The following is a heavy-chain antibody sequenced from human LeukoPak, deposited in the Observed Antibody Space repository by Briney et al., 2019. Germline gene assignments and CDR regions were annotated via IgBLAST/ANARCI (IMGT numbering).Heavy chain of an antibody. Sequence: ASVKVSCKVSGYTLTELSMHWVRQAPGKGLEWMGGFDPEDGETIYAQKFQGRVTMTEDTSTDTAYMELSSLRSEDTAVYYRATVPYRHMIVVNYFDYWGQGTLVTVSS. J-gene: IGHJ4*02. CDR3: ATVPYRHMIVVNYFDY. CDR2: FDPEDGET. CDR1: GYTLTELS. D-gene: IGHD3-22*01. V-gene: IGHV1-24*01.